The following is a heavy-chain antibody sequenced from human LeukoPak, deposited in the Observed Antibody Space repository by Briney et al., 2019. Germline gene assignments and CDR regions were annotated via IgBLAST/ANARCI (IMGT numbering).Heavy chain of an antibody. D-gene: IGHD4-23*01. J-gene: IGHJ4*02. CDR1: GYTFTSYY. CDR2: INPSGGST. CDR3: ARDLRWGYYFDY. V-gene: IGHV1-46*01. Sequence: GASVKVSCKASGYTFTSYYMHWVRQAPGQGLEWMGMINPSGGSTSYAQKFQGRVTMTRDTSTSTVYMELSSLRSEDTAVYYCARDLRWGYYFDYWGQGTLVTVSS.